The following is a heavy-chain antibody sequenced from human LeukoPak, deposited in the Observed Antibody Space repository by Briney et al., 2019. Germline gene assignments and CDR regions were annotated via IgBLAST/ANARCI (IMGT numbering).Heavy chain of an antibody. D-gene: IGHD3-22*01. J-gene: IGHJ3*01. Sequence: PGGSLRLSCAASGSTFSRYWMSWARQAPGKGLEWVANIKEDGSEKYYVDSVKGRFTISRDNAKKSLYLQMNSLRAEDTAVYYCARDQVLAMIGVLQGAFDLWGQGTMVTVSS. CDR1: GSTFSRYW. V-gene: IGHV3-7*01. CDR3: ARDQVLAMIGVLQGAFDL. CDR2: IKEDGSEK.